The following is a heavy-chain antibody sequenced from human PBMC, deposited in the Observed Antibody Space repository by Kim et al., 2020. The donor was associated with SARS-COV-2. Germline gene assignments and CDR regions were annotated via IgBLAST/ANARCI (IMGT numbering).Heavy chain of an antibody. D-gene: IGHD6-13*01. Sequence: GGSLRLSCAASGFTFSSYAMSWVRQAPGKGLEWVSVIYSGGSGTYYADSVKGRFTISRDNSKNTLYLQMNSLRAEDTAVYYCAKDRSSSWSGYYYYGMDVWGRGTTVTVSS. V-gene: IGHV3-23*03. CDR2: IYSGGSGT. CDR1: GFTFSSYA. J-gene: IGHJ6*02. CDR3: AKDRSSSWSGYYYYGMDV.